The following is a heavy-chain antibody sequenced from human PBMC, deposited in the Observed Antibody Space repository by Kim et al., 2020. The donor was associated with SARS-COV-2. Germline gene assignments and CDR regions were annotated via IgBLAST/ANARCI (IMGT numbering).Heavy chain of an antibody. V-gene: IGHV3-15*01. D-gene: IGHD1-26*01. CDR2: IKSKPIGETT. Sequence: GGSLRLSCAASGFTFSNVWMNWVRQAPGKGLEWIGQIKSKPIGETTDYAAPVKGRFSISRDDSRSTVYLQMNNLRGEDTAMYHCTTEGVGSYPDWGQGTLVTVSS. J-gene: IGHJ4*02. CDR1: GFTFSNVW. CDR3: TTEGVGSYPD.